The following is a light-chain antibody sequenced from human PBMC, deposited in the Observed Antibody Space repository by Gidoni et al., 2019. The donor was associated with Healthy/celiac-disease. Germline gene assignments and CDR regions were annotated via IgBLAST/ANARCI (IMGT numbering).Light chain of an antibody. J-gene: IGKJ5*01. Sequence: EIVMTQSPATLSVSPGERATLSCRARQSVSSNLAWYQQKPGQAPRLLIYGASTRATGIPARFSGSGSGTEFTLTINSLQSEDFAVYYCQQYNNWPITFGQGTRLEIK. CDR1: QSVSSN. CDR2: GAS. CDR3: QQYNNWPIT. V-gene: IGKV3-15*01.